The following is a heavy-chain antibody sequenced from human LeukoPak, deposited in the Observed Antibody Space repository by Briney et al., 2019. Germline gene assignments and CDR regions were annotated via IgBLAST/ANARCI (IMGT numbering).Heavy chain of an antibody. Sequence: SVKVSCKASGGTFSSYAISWVRQAPGQGLEWMGGIIPIFGTANYAQKFQGRVTITADKSTSTAYMELSSLRSEDTAVYYCATGEQLAYYYYYMDVWGKGTTVTVSS. CDR1: GGTFSSYA. CDR2: IIPIFGTA. V-gene: IGHV1-69*06. J-gene: IGHJ6*03. CDR3: ATGEQLAYYYYYMDV. D-gene: IGHD6-13*01.